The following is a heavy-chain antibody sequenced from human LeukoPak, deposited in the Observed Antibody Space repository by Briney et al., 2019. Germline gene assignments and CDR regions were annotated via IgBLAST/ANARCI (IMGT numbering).Heavy chain of an antibody. J-gene: IGHJ4*02. Sequence: PGGSLRLSCAASGFTFSNYGMHWARQAPGKGLERVAFIGFDGSDHSYADSVKGRFTISRDNSKNTLYLQMNSLRAEDTAVYYCAKDIRRGYNYGYDQFAYWGLGTLVTVSS. CDR3: AKDIRRGYNYGYDQFAY. D-gene: IGHD5-18*01. V-gene: IGHV3-30*02. CDR1: GFTFSNYG. CDR2: IGFDGSDH.